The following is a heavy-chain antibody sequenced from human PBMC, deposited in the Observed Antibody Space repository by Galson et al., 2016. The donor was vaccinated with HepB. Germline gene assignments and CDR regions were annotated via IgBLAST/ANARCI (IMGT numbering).Heavy chain of an antibody. J-gene: IGHJ3*02. D-gene: IGHD5-12*01. V-gene: IGHV3-7*03. Sequence: SLRLSCAASGFSFNIYRMNWVRQAPGKGLEWVANIRQDGSEKCYVDSVKGRFTISRDNAQNSLYLQMNNLRAEDAAVYYCARELATDAFDIWGQGTMVTVSS. CDR3: ARELATDAFDI. CDR2: IRQDGSEK. CDR1: GFSFNIYR.